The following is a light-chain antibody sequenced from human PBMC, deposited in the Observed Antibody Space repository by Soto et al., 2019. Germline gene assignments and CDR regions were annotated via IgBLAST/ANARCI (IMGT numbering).Light chain of an antibody. CDR3: QQYDSYTLT. CDR1: QSISTW. J-gene: IGKJ4*01. CDR2: DAS. V-gene: IGKV1-5*01. Sequence: IQMTQSPSTPSSAVGDRVTITCRASQSISTWLAWYQQKQGKAPNLLIYDASNLESGVPSRFSGSVSGTEGTITISSLKKEDGATYDCQQYDSYTLTFGGGTKVDIK.